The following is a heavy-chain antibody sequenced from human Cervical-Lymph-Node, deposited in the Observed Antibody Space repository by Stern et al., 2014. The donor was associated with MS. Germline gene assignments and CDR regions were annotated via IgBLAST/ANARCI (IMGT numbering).Heavy chain of an antibody. CDR3: ARGYSGSWYWIDS. D-gene: IGHD6-13*01. CDR1: GGSISSYY. CDR2: IYYSGST. Sequence: VQLEESGPGLVKPSETLSLTCTVSGGSISSYYWSWIRQPPGKGLEWIGYIYYSGSTNYNPSRKSRVSISVDTSKNQFSLKLSSVTAADTAVYFCARGYSGSWYWIDSWGQGTQVTVSS. J-gene: IGHJ5*01. V-gene: IGHV4-59*01.